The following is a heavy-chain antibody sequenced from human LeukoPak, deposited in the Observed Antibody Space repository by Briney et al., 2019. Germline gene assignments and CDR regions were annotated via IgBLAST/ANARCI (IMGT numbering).Heavy chain of an antibody. Sequence: GGSLRLSCAASGFTFSSFAMSWVRQAPGKGLQWVSAISDSGGGTFYADSVKGRFTISRDNSKNTLYLQMNSLRAEDTAVYYCAKVGVGWVAFEYWGQGTLVTVSS. CDR2: ISDSGGGT. J-gene: IGHJ4*02. D-gene: IGHD3-16*01. V-gene: IGHV3-23*01. CDR1: GFTFSSFA. CDR3: AKVGVGWVAFEY.